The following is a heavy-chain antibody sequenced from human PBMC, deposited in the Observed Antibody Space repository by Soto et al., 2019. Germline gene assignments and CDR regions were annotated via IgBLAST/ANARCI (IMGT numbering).Heavy chain of an antibody. CDR3: AKSVFAVTPPEYFQH. J-gene: IGHJ1*01. CDR2: ISGSGGST. Sequence: PGGSLRLSCAASGFTFSSYAMSWVRQAPGKGLEWVSAISGSGGSTYHADSVKGRFTISRDNSKNTLYLQMNSLRAEDTAVYYCAKSVFAVTPPEYFQHWGQGTLVTVSS. CDR1: GFTFSSYA. D-gene: IGHD3-3*01. V-gene: IGHV3-23*01.